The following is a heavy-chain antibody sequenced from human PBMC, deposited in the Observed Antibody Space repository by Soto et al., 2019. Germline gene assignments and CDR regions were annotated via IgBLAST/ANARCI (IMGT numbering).Heavy chain of an antibody. CDR3: ARMASFGSLNWFDP. D-gene: IGHD5-18*01. CDR2: MNPGSGDT. CDR1: GYSFTNND. V-gene: IGHV1-8*01. Sequence: ASVKVSCKASGYSFTNNDVSWVRQATGQGLEWMGWMNPGSGDTGYAQKFQGRVTMTRDISIATAYMELSSLRSEDTAIYYCARMASFGSLNWFDPWGQGTLVTVSS. J-gene: IGHJ5*01.